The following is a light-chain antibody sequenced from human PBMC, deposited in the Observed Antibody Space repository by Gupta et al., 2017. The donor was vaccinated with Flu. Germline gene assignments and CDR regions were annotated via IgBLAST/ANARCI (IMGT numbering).Light chain of an antibody. J-gene: IGKJ3*01. CDR2: TAS. V-gene: IGKV1-39*01. Sequence: DVQMTQSPSSLSASVGDRVTITCRASQTITTYLNWYQQRPGKAPKLLIYTASSLQSGVPSRFSGSGYGTDFTLTISSLQPEDFATYYCQQSVNTPRFTFGHGTKVDLK. CDR3: QQSVNTPRFT. CDR1: QTITTY.